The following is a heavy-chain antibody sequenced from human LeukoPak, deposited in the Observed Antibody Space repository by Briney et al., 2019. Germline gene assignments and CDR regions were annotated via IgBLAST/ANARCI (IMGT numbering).Heavy chain of an antibody. J-gene: IGHJ4*02. D-gene: IGHD6-6*01. V-gene: IGHV3-21*01. CDR1: GFXLSSYS. CDR2: ISSSSTHI. CDR3: ARSEHSSSSFDY. Sequence: GGSLRLSCAASGFXLSSYSINWVRQAPGEGLEWVSCISSSSTHIYYADSVKGRFTISRDNARNSLYLQMNSLRAEDTAIYYCARSEHSSSSFDYWGQGTLVTVSS.